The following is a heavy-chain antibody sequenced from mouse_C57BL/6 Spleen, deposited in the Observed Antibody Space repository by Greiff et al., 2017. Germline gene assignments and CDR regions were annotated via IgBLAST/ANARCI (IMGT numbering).Heavy chain of an antibody. J-gene: IGHJ1*03. Sequence: QVQLQQSGAELVKPGASVKISCKASGYAFSSYWMNWVKQRPGKGLEWIGQIYPGDGDTNYNGKFKGKATLTADKSSSTAYMQLSSLTSEDSAVYFCARSDSYYGTDWYFDVWGTGTTVTVSS. CDR3: ARSDSYYGTDWYFDV. V-gene: IGHV1-80*01. D-gene: IGHD2-3*01. CDR2: IYPGDGDT. CDR1: GYAFSSYW.